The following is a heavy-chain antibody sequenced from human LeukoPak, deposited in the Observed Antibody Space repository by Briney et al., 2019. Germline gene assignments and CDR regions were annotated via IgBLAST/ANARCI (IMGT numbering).Heavy chain of an antibody. J-gene: IGHJ4*02. Sequence: GASVKVSCKASGYTFANYGINWVRQAPGQGLEWMGWISLDSGNTGYAQRVQGRVILTTDTSTSTAYMELRSLRSDDTAVYFCARVTYLRPYQLDYWGQGTLVSISS. D-gene: IGHD2-2*01. V-gene: IGHV1-18*01. CDR3: ARVTYLRPYQLDY. CDR1: GYTFANYG. CDR2: ISLDSGNT.